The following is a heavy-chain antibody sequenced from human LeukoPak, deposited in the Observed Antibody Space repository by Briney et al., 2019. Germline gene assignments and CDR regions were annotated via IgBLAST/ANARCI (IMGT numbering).Heavy chain of an antibody. CDR1: GFTSSSYE. Sequence: PGGSLRLSCAASGFTSSSYEMNWVRQAPGKGLEWVSYISSSGSTIYYADSVKGRFTISRDNAKNSLYLQMNSLRAEDTAVYYCARDCSSTSCPDFDYWGQGTLVTVSS. J-gene: IGHJ4*02. CDR3: ARDCSSTSCPDFDY. CDR2: ISSSGSTI. D-gene: IGHD2-2*01. V-gene: IGHV3-48*03.